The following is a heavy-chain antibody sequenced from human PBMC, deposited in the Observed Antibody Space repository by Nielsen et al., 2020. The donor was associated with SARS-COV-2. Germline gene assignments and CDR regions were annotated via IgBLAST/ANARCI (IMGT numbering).Heavy chain of an antibody. Sequence: GGSLRLSCAASGFTFSSYWMSWVRQAPGKGLEWVANIKQDGSEKYYVDSVKGRFTISRDNAKNSLYLQMNSLRAEDTAVYYCVSSSGYCSGGSCYSVYWGQGTLVTVSS. CDR2: IKQDGSEK. CDR3: VSSSGYCSGGSCYSVY. D-gene: IGHD2-15*01. J-gene: IGHJ4*02. V-gene: IGHV3-7*01. CDR1: GFTFSSYW.